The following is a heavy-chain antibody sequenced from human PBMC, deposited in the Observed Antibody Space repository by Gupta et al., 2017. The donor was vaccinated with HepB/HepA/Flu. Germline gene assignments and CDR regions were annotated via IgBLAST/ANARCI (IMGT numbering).Heavy chain of an antibody. Sequence: QVQLQESGPGLVKPSETLYLTCTVSGGSISSYYWSWIRQPPGKGLEWIGYIYYSGSTNYNPSLKSRVTISVDTSKNQFSLKLSSVTAADTAVYYCACNSYYYYGMDVWGQGTTVTVSS. D-gene: IGHD4-4*01. CDR3: ACNSYYYYGMDV. V-gene: IGHV4-59*08. CDR2: IYYSGST. J-gene: IGHJ6*02. CDR1: GGSISSYY.